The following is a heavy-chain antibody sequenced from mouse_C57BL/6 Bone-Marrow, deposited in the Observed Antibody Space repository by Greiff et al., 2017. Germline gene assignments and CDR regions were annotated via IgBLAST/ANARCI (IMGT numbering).Heavy chain of an antibody. Sequence: QVHLKQPGAELVKPGASVKMSCKASGYTFTSYWITWVKQRPGQGLEWIGDIYPGSGSTNYNEKFKSKATLTVDTSSSTAYMQLSSLTSEDSAVYYCARDGYYGSSWAYWGQGTLVTVSA. CDR1: GYTFTSYW. CDR3: ARDGYYGSSWAY. V-gene: IGHV1-55*01. D-gene: IGHD1-1*01. CDR2: IYPGSGST. J-gene: IGHJ3*01.